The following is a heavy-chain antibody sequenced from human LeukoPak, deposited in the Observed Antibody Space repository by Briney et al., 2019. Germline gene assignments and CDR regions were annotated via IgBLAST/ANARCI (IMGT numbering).Heavy chain of an antibody. V-gene: IGHV4-30-4*08. CDR2: IYYSGST. D-gene: IGHD1-20*01. J-gene: IGHJ6*03. CDR3: ARITAYYYYYYMDV. Sequence: SETLSLTCTVSGGSISSGDYYWSWIRQPPGKGLEWIGYIYYSGSTYYNPSLKSRATISVDTSKNQFSLKLSSVTAADTAVYYCARITAYYYYYYMDVWGKGTTVTVSS. CDR1: GGSISSGDYY.